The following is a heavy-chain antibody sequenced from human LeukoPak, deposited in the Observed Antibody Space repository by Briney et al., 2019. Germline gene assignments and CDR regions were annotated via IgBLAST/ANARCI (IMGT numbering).Heavy chain of an antibody. J-gene: IGHJ4*02. D-gene: IGHD3-22*01. CDR1: GFTFSIYE. CDR3: ARDGAYHYDSAGYYFFDY. V-gene: IGHV3-48*03. CDR2: IKNSGLTM. Sequence: GGSLRLSCTASGFTFSIYEMNWVRQAPGKGLEWISSIKNSGLTMYYTDSVKGRFTISRDNAKNSLFLQMNSLRAEDTAIDYCARDGAYHYDSAGYYFFDYWGRGTLVTVSS.